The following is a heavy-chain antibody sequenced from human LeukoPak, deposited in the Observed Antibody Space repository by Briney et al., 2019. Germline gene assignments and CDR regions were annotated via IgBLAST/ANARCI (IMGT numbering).Heavy chain of an antibody. V-gene: IGHV1-2*02. CDR1: GYTFTGYY. CDR2: INPNSGGT. CDR3: ARGSLGYSSSWYYRIDAFDI. J-gene: IGHJ3*02. Sequence: ASVKVSCKASGYTFTGYYMHWVRQAPGQGLEWMGWINPNSGGTNYAQKFQGRVTMTRDTSISTAYMELSRLRSDDTAVYYCARGSLGYSSSWYYRIDAFDIWGQGTMVTVSS. D-gene: IGHD6-13*01.